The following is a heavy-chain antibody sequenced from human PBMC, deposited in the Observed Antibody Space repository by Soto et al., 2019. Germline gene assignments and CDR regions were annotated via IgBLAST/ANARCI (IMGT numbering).Heavy chain of an antibody. CDR2: IIPIFGTA. Sequence: SVEVFCKASGGTFSSYAISWVRQAPGQGLEGMGGIIPIFGTANYAQKLQGRVTITADKSTSTAYMELSSLRSEDTAVYYCARGDVSGGIFGVVIYNYYYYGMDVWGQGTTVTVSS. CDR3: ARGDVSGGIFGVVIYNYYYYGMDV. D-gene: IGHD3-3*01. J-gene: IGHJ6*02. V-gene: IGHV1-69*06. CDR1: GGTFSSYA.